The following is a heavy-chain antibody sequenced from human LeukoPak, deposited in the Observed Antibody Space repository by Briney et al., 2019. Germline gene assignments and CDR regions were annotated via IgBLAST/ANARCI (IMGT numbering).Heavy chain of an antibody. CDR2: ISYDGSNK. V-gene: IGHV3-30*03. CDR1: GFTFSSYS. J-gene: IGHJ6*03. Sequence: GGSLRLSCAASGFTFSSYSMNWVRQAPGKGLEWVAVISYDGSNKYYADSVKGRFTISRDNAKNSLYLQMNSLRAEDTALYHCARDGPYGSYYYYMDVWGKGTTVTVSS. D-gene: IGHD3-10*01. CDR3: ARDGPYGSYYYYMDV.